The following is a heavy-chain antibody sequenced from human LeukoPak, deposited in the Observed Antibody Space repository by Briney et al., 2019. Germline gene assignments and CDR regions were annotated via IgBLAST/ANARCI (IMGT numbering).Heavy chain of an antibody. Sequence: GGSLRLSCAASGFTFSVYAMSWVRRAPGKGLEWVSGISGSSSHTKDADFVRGPFTIYRDNSRNTLFLQLNSLTAEDTAVYYCAKEHDNTNAAPEWGFDSWGQGSLVIVSS. V-gene: IGHV3-23*01. CDR3: AKEHDNTNAAPEWGFDS. CDR1: GFTFSVYA. J-gene: IGHJ4*02. D-gene: IGHD3-3*01. CDR2: ISGSSSHT.